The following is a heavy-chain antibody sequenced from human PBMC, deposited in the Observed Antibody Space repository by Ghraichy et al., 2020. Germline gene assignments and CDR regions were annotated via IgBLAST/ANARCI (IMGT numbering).Heavy chain of an antibody. V-gene: IGHV3-7*01. CDR2: IKQDGSEK. J-gene: IGHJ4*02. Sequence: GESLNISCSASGFTFSSYWMSWVRQAPGKGLEWVANIKQDGSEKYYVDSVKGRFTISRDNAENSLYLQMNSLRAEDTAVYYCARGRNSAMRIDYWGQGTLVTVSS. D-gene: IGHD2-2*01. CDR1: GFTFSSYW. CDR3: ARGRNSAMRIDY.